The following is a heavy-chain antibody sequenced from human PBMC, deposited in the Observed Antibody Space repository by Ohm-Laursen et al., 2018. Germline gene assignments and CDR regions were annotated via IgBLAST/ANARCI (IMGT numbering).Heavy chain of an antibody. CDR3: ARVDSSSWLGVGYYYGMDV. D-gene: IGHD6-13*01. CDR2: IYYSGST. CDR1: GGSISSYY. V-gene: IGHV4-59*01. J-gene: IGHJ6*02. Sequence: SQTLSLTCTVSGGSISSYYWSWIRQPPGKGLEWIGYIYYSGSTNYNPSLKSRVTISVDTSKNQFSLKLSSVTAADTAVYYCARVDSSSWLGVGYYYGMDVWGQGTTVTVSS.